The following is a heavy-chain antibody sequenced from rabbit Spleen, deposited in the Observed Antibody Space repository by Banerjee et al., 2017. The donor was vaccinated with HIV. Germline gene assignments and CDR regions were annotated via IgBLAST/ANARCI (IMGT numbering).Heavy chain of an antibody. J-gene: IGHJ4*01. Sequence: QEQLEESGGDLVKPEGSLTLTCTASGFSFSSSYDMCWVRQAPGKGLEWIGCIYTGNGKTYYASWAKGRFTISKSSSTTVTLQMTSLTAADTATYFCARDAGTGDYIDVYFSLWGQGTLVTVS. D-gene: IGHD8-1*01. CDR1: GFSFSSSYD. CDR3: ARDAGTGDYIDVYFSL. CDR2: IYTGNGKT. V-gene: IGHV1S45*01.